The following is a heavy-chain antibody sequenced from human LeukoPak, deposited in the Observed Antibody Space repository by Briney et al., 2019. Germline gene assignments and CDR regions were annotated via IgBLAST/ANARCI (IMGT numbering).Heavy chain of an antibody. CDR3: ARGGIQRSGIDEFDY. J-gene: IGHJ4*02. CDR1: GFTFIDYD. Sequence: GGSLTLSCAASGFTFIDYDMHWVRHVMGKGLEWVAAIGIRGDTHYSGSVKGRFTISRENAESSSYLQMNSLRAEDTAVYYCARGGIQRSGIDEFDYWGQGTLVTVSS. V-gene: IGHV3-13*01. CDR2: IGIRGDT. D-gene: IGHD5-18*01.